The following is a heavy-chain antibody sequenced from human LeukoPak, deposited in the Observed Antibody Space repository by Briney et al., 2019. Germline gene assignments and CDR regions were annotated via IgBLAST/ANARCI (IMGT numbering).Heavy chain of an antibody. CDR1: GFTFSSYA. D-gene: IGHD1-26*01. CDR3: AKGPEPPVGASFDY. Sequence: PGGSLRLSCAATGFTFSSYAMSWVRQAPGKGLEWVSAISGSGGSTYYADSVKGRFTISRDNSKNTLYLQMNSLRAEDTAVYYCAKGPEPPVGASFDYWGQGTLVTVSS. V-gene: IGHV3-23*01. CDR2: ISGSGGST. J-gene: IGHJ4*02.